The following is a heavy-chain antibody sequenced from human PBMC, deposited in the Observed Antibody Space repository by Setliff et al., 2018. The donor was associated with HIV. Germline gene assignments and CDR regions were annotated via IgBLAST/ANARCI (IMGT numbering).Heavy chain of an antibody. D-gene: IGHD6-13*01. CDR3: ARDKGIREAASLDY. CDR2: ITPFVGIT. CDR1: GGTFSDFR. V-gene: IGHV1-69*10. J-gene: IGHJ4*02. Sequence: SVKVSCKASGGTFSDFRITWVRQAPGQGLEWMGEITPFVGITNYAQKFQGRVTISADEYTATAYIELSSLASQDTAVYYCARDKGIREAASLDYWGQGSLVTVSS.